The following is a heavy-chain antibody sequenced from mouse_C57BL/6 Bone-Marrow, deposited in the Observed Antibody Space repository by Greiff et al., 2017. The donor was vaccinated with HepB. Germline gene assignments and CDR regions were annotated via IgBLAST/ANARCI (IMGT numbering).Heavy chain of an antibody. CDR3: ARDGYSWYFDV. D-gene: IGHD2-3*01. J-gene: IGHJ1*01. CDR2: ISYDGSN. CDR1: GYSITSGYY. V-gene: IGHV3-6*01. Sequence: DVHLVESGPGLVKPSQSLSLTCSVTGYSITSGYYWNWIRQFPGNKLEWMGYISYDGSNNYNPSLKNRIPITRDTSKNQFFLKLNSVTTEDTATYYCARDGYSWYFDVWGPGTTVTVSS.